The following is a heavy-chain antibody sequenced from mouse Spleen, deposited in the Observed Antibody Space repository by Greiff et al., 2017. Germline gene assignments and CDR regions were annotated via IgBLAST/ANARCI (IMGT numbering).Heavy chain of an antibody. CDR2: IDPETGGT. D-gene: IGHD2-1*01. J-gene: IGHJ3*01. CDR1: GYTFTDYE. Sequence: QVQLKQSGAELVRPGASVTLSCKASGYTFTDYEMHWVKQTPVHGLEWIGAIDPETGGTAYNQKFKGKAILTADKSSSTAYMELRSLTSEDSAVYYCTRGNYGNLFAYWGQGTLVTVSA. CDR3: TRGNYGNLFAY. V-gene: IGHV1-15*01.